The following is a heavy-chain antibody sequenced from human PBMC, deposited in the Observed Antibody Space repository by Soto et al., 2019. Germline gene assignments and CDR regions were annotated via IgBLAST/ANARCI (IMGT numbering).Heavy chain of an antibody. CDR3: ASPRPVVGAHPDAFDI. CDR1: GGTFSSYA. V-gene: IGHV1-69*06. CDR2: IIPIFGTA. Sequence: SVKVSCKASGGTFSSYAISWVRQAPGQGLEWMGGIIPIFGTANYAQKFQGRVTITADKSTSTAYMELSSLRSEDTAVYYCASPRPVVGAHPDAFDIWGQGTMVSVSS. D-gene: IGHD1-26*01. J-gene: IGHJ3*02.